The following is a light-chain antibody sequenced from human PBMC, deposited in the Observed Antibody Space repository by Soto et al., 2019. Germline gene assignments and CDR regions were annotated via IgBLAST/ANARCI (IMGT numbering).Light chain of an antibody. Sequence: DIVMTQSPDSLAVSLGERVTINCKSSQSVLYSSNNKNYLAWYQQKPGQPPKLLIYWASTRESGVPDRFSGSGSGTDFTLTISSLQAEDVAVYDCQQYYNTPLTFGGGTKVHIK. CDR1: QSVLYSSNNKNY. V-gene: IGKV4-1*01. J-gene: IGKJ4*01. CDR3: QQYYNTPLT. CDR2: WAS.